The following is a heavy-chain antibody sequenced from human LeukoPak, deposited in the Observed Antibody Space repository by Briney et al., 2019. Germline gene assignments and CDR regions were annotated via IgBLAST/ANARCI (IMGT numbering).Heavy chain of an antibody. Sequence: PGGSLRLSCAASGFTFSNYGMHWVRQAPGKGLEWVAVISYDGSNKYYADSVKGRFTISRDNSKNTLYLQMNSLRAEDTAVYYCARHDYVWGQGTLVTVSS. CDR3: ARHDYV. D-gene: IGHD4-17*01. J-gene: IGHJ4*02. CDR2: ISYDGSNK. CDR1: GFTFSNYG. V-gene: IGHV3-30*03.